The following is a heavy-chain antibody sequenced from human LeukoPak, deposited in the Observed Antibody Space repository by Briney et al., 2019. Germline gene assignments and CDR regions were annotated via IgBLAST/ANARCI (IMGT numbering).Heavy chain of an antibody. J-gene: IGHJ3*02. CDR2: ISYSGDNT. CDR3: AARPRYYYDSSGYSPADAFDI. V-gene: IGHV3-23*01. CDR1: GFTFSDYA. Sequence: GGSLRLSCAASGFTFSDYAMTWVRQAPGKGLEWVSTISYSGDNTYYADSVKGRFTISRDNSKNTLYLQMNSLRAEDTAVYYCAARPRYYYDSSGYSPADAFDIWGQGTMVTVSS. D-gene: IGHD3-22*01.